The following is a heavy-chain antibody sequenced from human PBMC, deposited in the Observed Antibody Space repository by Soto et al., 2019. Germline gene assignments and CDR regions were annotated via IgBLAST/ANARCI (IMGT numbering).Heavy chain of an antibody. V-gene: IGHV3-30-3*01. J-gene: IGHJ6*02. Sequence: QVQLVESGGGVVQPGRSLRLSGAASGFTFSSYGMHWVRQAPGKGLEWVAVISSYGSDKYYADSVKGRFTIARDNSKNALYVQLNRMRAEDTALYYCARARLYGAGWIDVWGQGTTVTVSS. CDR3: ARARLYGAGWIDV. D-gene: IGHD3-10*01. CDR1: GFTFSSYG. CDR2: ISSYGSDK.